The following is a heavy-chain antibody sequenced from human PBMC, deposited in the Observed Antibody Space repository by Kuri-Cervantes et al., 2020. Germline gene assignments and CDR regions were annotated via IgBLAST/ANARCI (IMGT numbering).Heavy chain of an antibody. Sequence: GSLRLSCTVSGGSISSYYWSWIRQPAGKGLEWIGRIYTSGSTNYNPSLKSRVTISVDKSKNQFSLKLSSVTAADTAVYYCARHHPDSSGYCDAFDIWGQGTMVTVSS. CDR1: GGSISSYY. CDR2: IYTSGST. J-gene: IGHJ3*02. V-gene: IGHV4-4*07. CDR3: ARHHPDSSGYCDAFDI. D-gene: IGHD3-22*01.